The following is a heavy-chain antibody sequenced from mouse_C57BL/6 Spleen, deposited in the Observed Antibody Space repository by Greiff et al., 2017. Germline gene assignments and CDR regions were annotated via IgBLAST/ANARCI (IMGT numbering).Heavy chain of an antibody. CDR1: GFTFSRYA. J-gene: IGHJ1*03. Sequence: DVKLVESGGDLVKPGGSLKLSCAASGFTFSRYAMSWVRQTPDKRLEWVATISSGGSYTYYPDSVKERFTISRDNAKNTLYLQRSRRKSEDTAMYYCARRRDQGYLDVWGTGTTGTVSA. CDR2: ISSGGSYT. V-gene: IGHV5-6*02. CDR3: ARRRDQGYLDV.